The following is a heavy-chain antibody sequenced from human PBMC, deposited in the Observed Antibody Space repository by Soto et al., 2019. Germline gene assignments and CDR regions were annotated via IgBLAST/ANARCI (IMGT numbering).Heavy chain of an antibody. Sequence: QVQLQESGPGLVKPSQTLSLTCTVSGGSISSGGYYWTWIRQHPGKDLEWIGYIYYRGSTYYNTAHKTRITTSVDTSKNQFSLTPSYVSAADPAVYYCAREPSIWGQGTLVTVSS. V-gene: IGHV4-31*03. CDR1: GGSISSGGYY. J-gene: IGHJ4*02. CDR2: IYYRGST. CDR3: AREPSI.